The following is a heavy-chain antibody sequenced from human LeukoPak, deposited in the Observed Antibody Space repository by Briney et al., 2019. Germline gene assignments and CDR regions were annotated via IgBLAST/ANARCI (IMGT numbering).Heavy chain of an antibody. CDR2: IFYSGRT. Sequence: SETLSLTCTVSGGSISTYYWNWIRQPPGKGLEWIGYIFYSGRTSYNPSLKSRVTLSVDTSKNWFSLKLSSVTAADTAVYYCARETYYYDSSGYYPLLARAYYFDYWGQGTLVTVSS. CDR1: GGSISTYY. J-gene: IGHJ4*02. V-gene: IGHV4-59*12. D-gene: IGHD3-22*01. CDR3: ARETYYYDSSGYYPLLARAYYFDY.